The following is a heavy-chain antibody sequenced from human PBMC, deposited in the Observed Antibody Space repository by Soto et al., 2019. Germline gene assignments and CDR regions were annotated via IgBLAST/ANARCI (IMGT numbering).Heavy chain of an antibody. CDR1: GGSISSSSYY. Sequence: PSETLSLTCTVSGGSISSSSYYWGWIRQPPGKGLEWIGSIYYSGSTYYNPSLKSRVTISVDTSKNQFSLKLSSVTAADTAVYYSPSHATRAYCYGGGDLDLRGRGTLVTVSS. D-gene: IGHD5-18*01. CDR2: IYYSGST. J-gene: IGHJ2*01. V-gene: IGHV4-39*01. CDR3: PSHATRAYCYGGGDLDL.